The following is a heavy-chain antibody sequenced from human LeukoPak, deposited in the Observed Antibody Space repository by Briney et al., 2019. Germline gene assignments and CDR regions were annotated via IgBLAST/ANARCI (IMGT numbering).Heavy chain of an antibody. V-gene: IGHV3-9*03. D-gene: IGHD3-9*01. J-gene: IGHJ4*02. CDR1: GFTFDDYA. Sequence: LTGGSLRLSCAASGFTFDDYAMHWVRQAPGKGLEWVSGISWNSGSIGYADSVKGRFTISRDNAKNSLYLQMNSLRAEDMALYYCAKDNGPFDTWFDYWGQGTLVTVSS. CDR3: AKDNGPFDTWFDY. CDR2: ISWNSGSI.